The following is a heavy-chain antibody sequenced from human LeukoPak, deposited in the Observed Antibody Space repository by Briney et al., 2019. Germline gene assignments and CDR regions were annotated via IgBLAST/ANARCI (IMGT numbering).Heavy chain of an antibody. CDR3: ARTPTITMVRGVIITNNIPTYYFDY. J-gene: IGHJ4*02. D-gene: IGHD3-10*01. CDR2: IDGSGGAL. Sequence: PGGSLRLSCAASGFTVSSNYMSWVRQGPGKGLQWVSQIDGSGGALYYADSVRGRFTISRDNAKNSLYLQMNSLRADDTAVYYCARTPTITMVRGVIITNNIPTYYFDYWGQGTLVTVSS. CDR1: GFTVSSNY. V-gene: IGHV3-11*04.